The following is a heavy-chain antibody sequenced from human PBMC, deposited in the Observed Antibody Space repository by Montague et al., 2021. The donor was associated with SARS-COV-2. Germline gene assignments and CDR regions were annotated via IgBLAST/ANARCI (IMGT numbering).Heavy chain of an antibody. V-gene: IGHV4-34*01. CDR1: SGSLRNYY. CDR2: IRLPGGS. D-gene: IGHD1-1*01. J-gene: IGHJ2*01. CDR3: ARAGSQRFFEF. Sequence: SETLSLTCAVTSGSLRNYYWSWIRQPPGKGLEWIGEIRLPGGSNYNPSPKCRVTISLDTSNNQVSLSLNSVTAADTAVYYCARAGSQRFFEFWGRGTLVTVSS.